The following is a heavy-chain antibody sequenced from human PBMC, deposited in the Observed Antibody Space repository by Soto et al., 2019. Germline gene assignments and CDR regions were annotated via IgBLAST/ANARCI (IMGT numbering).Heavy chain of an antibody. CDR3: VRDDDYDTTGLYY. J-gene: IGHJ4*02. CDR2: INYSGTT. D-gene: IGHD3-22*01. Sequence: SETLSLTCTVSGGSINSDDYYWSWIRQSPGKGLEWIGYINYSGTTYYNPSLKSRVIISVDRSKNHFSLRLTSVTAADTAIYYCVRDDDYDTTGLYYCGQGTPVTVSS. V-gene: IGHV4-30-4*01. CDR1: GGSINSDDYY.